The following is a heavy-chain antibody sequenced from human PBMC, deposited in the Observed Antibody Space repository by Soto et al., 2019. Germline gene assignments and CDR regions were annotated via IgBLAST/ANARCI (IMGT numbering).Heavy chain of an antibody. J-gene: IGHJ3*02. CDR2: ISSGSTYI. D-gene: IGHD4-4*01. V-gene: IGHV3-21*06. Sequence: AQLVESGGGLVKPGGSLRLSFEASGFTFNIYTMNWVRQAPGKGLEWVSSISSGSTYISYADSVKGRFIISRDNAKNSLYLQMISLGVEDTAVYYCARDRTNGLYSNDAFDIWGQGTMVTVSS. CDR1: GFTFNIYT. CDR3: ARDRTNGLYSNDAFDI.